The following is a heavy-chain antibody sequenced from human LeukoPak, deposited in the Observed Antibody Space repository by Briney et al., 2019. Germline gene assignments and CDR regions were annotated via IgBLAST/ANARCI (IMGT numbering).Heavy chain of an antibody. V-gene: IGHV4-39*07. D-gene: IGHD3-10*01. J-gene: IGHJ4*02. CDR3: ARGAYYYGSGSYY. CDR2: IYYSGST. CDR1: GGSISSSSYY. Sequence: SETLSLTCTVSGGSISSSSYYWGWIRQPPGKGLEWIGSIYYSGSTYYNPSLKSRVTISVDTSKNQFSLKLSSVTAADTAVYYCARGAYYYGSGSYYWGQGTLVTVSS.